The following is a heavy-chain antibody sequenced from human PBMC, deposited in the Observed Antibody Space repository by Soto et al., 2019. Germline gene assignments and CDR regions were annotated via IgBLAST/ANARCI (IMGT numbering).Heavy chain of an antibody. CDR1: GGSIRSTTYY. J-gene: IGHJ5*02. Sequence: PSETLSLTCTVSGGSIRSTTYYWAWIRQSPGKGLEWIGRIYYSGTTYYHPSLKSRVTMSVDTPKNQVSLKLSSMTAADTAVYYCVRHWSSSGNNWFDPWGQGTQVTVSS. V-gene: IGHV4-39*01. CDR3: VRHWSSSGNNWFDP. CDR2: IYYSGTT. D-gene: IGHD1-1*01.